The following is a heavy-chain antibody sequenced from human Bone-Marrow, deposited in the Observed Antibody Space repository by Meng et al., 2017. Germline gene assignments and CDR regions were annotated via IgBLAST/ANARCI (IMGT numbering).Heavy chain of an antibody. CDR2: IYYSGST. V-gene: IGHV4-31*01. Sequence: QGEQQESGPGVVKTSQTLSLTCTGSGGSISSGGYYWSWIRQHPGKGLEWIGYIYYSGSTYYNPSLKSLVTISVDTSKNQFSLKLSSVTAADTAVYYCARWAPSSRTFNYWGQGTLVTVSS. CDR1: GGSISSGGYY. J-gene: IGHJ4*02. CDR3: ARWAPSSRTFNY. D-gene: IGHD6-13*01.